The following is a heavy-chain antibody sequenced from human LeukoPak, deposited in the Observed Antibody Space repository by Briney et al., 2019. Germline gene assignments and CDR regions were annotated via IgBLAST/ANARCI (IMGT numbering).Heavy chain of an antibody. J-gene: IGHJ5*02. V-gene: IGHV1-46*01. Sequence: ASVKVSCKESGYTFTSYYMHWVRQAPGHGLEWMGIINPSGGSTSYEQKCQGRVTMTRDASTSTVYMELSSLRSEDTAVYYCARRPRGGSYYKFGRGNWFDPWGQGTLVTVSS. D-gene: IGHD3-10*01. CDR1: GYTFTSYY. CDR3: ARRPRGGSYYKFGRGNWFDP. CDR2: INPSGGST.